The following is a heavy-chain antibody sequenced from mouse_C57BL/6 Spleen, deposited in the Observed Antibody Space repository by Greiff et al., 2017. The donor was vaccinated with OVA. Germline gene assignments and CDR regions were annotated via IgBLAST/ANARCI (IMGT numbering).Heavy chain of an antibody. CDR2: INPNNVGP. D-gene: IGHD3-3*01. Sequence: VQLQQSGPELVKPGASVTIPCNASGYTFTDYNMDWVKQSHGKSLEWIGDINPNNVGPIYNQQFTGKAPLTVDKSSSTAYMELRSRTAEDTAVYYCARSRGRGFDYWGQGTTLTVSS. CDR3: ARSRGRGFDY. CDR1: GYTFTDYN. V-gene: IGHV1-18*01. J-gene: IGHJ2*01.